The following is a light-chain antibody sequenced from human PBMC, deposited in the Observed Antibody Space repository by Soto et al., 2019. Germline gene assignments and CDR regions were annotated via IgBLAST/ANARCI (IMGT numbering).Light chain of an antibody. J-gene: IGLJ1*01. CDR2: STS. CDR1: TGAVTSGYY. V-gene: IGLV7-43*01. Sequence: QAVVTQEPSLTVSPGGTVTLTCGSSTGAVTSGYYPNWFQQKPGQAPRPLTYSTSNKYSWTPARFSGSLLGGKAALTLSRVQPEDEADYYCLLYYGGVHVFGTGTKLTVL. CDR3: LLYYGGVHV.